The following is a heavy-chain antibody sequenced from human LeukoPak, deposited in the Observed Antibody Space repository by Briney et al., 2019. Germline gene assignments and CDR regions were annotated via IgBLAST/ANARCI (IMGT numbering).Heavy chain of an antibody. CDR3: ARDSLLTGSYFDY. D-gene: IGHD3-9*01. Sequence: SETLSLTCTVSGGSISSYYWSWIRQPPGKGLEWIGRIYTSGSTNYNPSLKSRVTMSVDTSKNQFSLKLSSVTAADTAVYYCARDSLLTGSYFDYWGQGTLVTVSS. CDR1: GGSISSYY. V-gene: IGHV4-4*07. CDR2: IYTSGST. J-gene: IGHJ4*02.